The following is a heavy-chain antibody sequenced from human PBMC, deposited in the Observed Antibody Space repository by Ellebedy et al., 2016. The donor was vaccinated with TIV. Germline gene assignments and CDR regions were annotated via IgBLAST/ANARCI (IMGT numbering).Heavy chain of an antibody. Sequence: GGSLRLXCAASGFTFGSYAMSWVRQAPGKGLEWVSAISGSGGSTYYADSVKGRFTISRDNSKNTLYLQMNSLRAEDTAVYYCAKDADSSSWPSGDWFDPWGQGTLVTVSS. CDR1: GFTFGSYA. J-gene: IGHJ5*02. CDR3: AKDADSSSWPSGDWFDP. V-gene: IGHV3-23*01. CDR2: ISGSGGST. D-gene: IGHD6-13*01.